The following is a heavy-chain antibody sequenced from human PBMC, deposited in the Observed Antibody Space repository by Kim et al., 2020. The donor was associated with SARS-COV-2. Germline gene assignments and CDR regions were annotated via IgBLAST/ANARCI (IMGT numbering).Heavy chain of an antibody. CDR3: ARLSKVVATKGYDY. V-gene: IGHV4-34*01. D-gene: IGHD2-15*01. CDR2: INHSGST. Sequence: SETLSLTCAVYGGSFSGYYWSWIRQPPGKGLEWIGEINHSGSTNYNPSLKSRVTISVDTSKNQFSLKLSSVTAADTAVYYCARLSKVVATKGYDYWGQGTLVTVSS. CDR1: GGSFSGYY. J-gene: IGHJ4*02.